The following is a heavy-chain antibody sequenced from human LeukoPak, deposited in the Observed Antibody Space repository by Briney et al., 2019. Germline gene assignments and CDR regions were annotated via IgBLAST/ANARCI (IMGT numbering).Heavy chain of an antibody. CDR2: ISGSGGST. J-gene: IGHJ1*01. V-gene: IGHV3-23*01. Sequence: GGSLRLSCAASGFTFSSYAMSWVRQAPGKGLQWVSAISGSGGSTYYADSVKGRFTISRDNSKNTLYLQMNSLRAEDTAVYYCAKVPSLTDNYVYFQHWGPGTLVTVSS. CDR1: GFTFSSYA. CDR3: AKVPSLTDNYVYFQH. D-gene: IGHD4-11*01.